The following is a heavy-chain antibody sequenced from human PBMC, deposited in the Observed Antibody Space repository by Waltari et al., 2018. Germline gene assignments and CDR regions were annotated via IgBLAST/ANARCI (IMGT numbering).Heavy chain of an antibody. CDR2: ITQSVRT. V-gene: IGHV4-34*01. J-gene: IGHJ4*02. D-gene: IGHD2-21*01. CDR3: ARRGYCGIDCYSNYFDF. Sequence: QVLLQQWGAGLLKPSETLSLTCAVYGGSFNFYYWSWIRQPPGEGLEWIGEITQSVRTNDNPSIKSRVSISVDTPNNQFSLKLTSVTAADTAAYYCARRGYCGIDCYSNYFDFWGQGTLVTVSS. CDR1: GGSFNFYY.